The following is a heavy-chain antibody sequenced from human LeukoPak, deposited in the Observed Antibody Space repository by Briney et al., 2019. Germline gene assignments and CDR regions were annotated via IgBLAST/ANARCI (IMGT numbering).Heavy chain of an antibody. V-gene: IGHV1-18*01. Sequence: ASVKVSCKASGYTFTSYGISWVRQAPGQGLEWMGWISAYNGNTNYAQKLQGRVTMTTDTSTSTAYMELRSLRSDDTAVYYCARAYLGYCSSTSCRPDWFDPWGQGTLVTVYS. CDR2: ISAYNGNT. J-gene: IGHJ5*02. CDR3: ARAYLGYCSSTSCRPDWFDP. CDR1: GYTFTSYG. D-gene: IGHD2-2*01.